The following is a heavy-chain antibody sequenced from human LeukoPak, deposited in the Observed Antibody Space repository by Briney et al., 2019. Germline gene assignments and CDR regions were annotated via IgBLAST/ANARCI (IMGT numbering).Heavy chain of an antibody. CDR3: ARGGGWFGYDY. CDR1: GGSITIDY. J-gene: IGHJ4*02. D-gene: IGHD3-10*01. V-gene: IGHV4-59*01. CDR2: IYYSGST. Sequence: SETLSLTCTVSGGSITIDYWSWIRQPPGKGLEWIGYIYYSGSTNYNPSLKSRVTISVDTSKNQFSLKLNSVTAADTAVYYCARGGGWFGYDYWGQGTLVTVSS.